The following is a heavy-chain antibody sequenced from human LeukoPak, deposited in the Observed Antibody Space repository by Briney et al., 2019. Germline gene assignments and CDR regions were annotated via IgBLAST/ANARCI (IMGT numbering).Heavy chain of an antibody. CDR2: TRNKANSYTT. CDR3: TTDPSYNWNDGGYFDY. V-gene: IGHV3-72*01. J-gene: IGHJ4*02. Sequence: GGSLRLSCAASGFTFSDHYMDWVRQAPGKGLEWVGRTRNKANSYTTEYAASVKGRFTISRDDSKNSLYLQMNSLKTEDTAVYYCTTDPSYNWNDGGYFDYWGQGTLVTVSS. CDR1: GFTFSDHY. D-gene: IGHD1-1*01.